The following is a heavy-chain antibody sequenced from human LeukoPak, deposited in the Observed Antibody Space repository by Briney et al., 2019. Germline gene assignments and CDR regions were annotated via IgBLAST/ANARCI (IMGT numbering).Heavy chain of an antibody. CDR1: GFTFSSYS. J-gene: IGHJ4*02. CDR3: ARGRETYYFDY. D-gene: IGHD1-26*01. Sequence: GGSLRLSCAASGFTFSSYSMNWVRQAPGKGLEWVSVIYSGGSTYYADSVKGRFTISRDNSKNTLYLQMNSLRAEDTAVYYCARGRETYYFDYWGQGTLVTVSS. CDR2: IYSGGST. V-gene: IGHV3-66*02.